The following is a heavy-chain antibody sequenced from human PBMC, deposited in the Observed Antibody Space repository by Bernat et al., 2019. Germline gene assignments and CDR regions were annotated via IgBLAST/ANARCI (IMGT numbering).Heavy chain of an antibody. D-gene: IGHD3-9*01. Sequence: QVQLVESGGGVVQPGRSLRLSCAASGFTFSSYAMHWVRQAPGKGLEWVAVISYDGSNKYYADSVKGRSTISRDNSKNTLYLQMNSLRAEDTAVYYCARADGAPVLRDVDGLLWPDAFDIWGQGTMVTVSS. J-gene: IGHJ3*02. CDR2: ISYDGSNK. V-gene: IGHV3-30-3*01. CDR1: GFTFSSYA. CDR3: ARADGAPVLRDVDGLLWPDAFDI.